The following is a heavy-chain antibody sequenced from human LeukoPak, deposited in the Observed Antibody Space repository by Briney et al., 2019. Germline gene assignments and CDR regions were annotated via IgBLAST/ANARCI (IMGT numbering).Heavy chain of an antibody. V-gene: IGHV3-9*01. CDR1: GFSFSSYA. CDR3: AVDER. CDR2: ISWNSGSI. J-gene: IGHJ4*02. Sequence: GGSLRLSCAASGFSFSSYAMHWVRQAPGKGLEWVSGISWNSGSIGYADSVKGRFTISRDNAKNSLYLQMNSLRAEDTALYYCAVDERWGQGTLVTVFS.